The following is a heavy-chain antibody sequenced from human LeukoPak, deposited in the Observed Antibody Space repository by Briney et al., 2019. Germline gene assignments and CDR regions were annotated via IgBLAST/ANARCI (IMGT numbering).Heavy chain of an antibody. J-gene: IGHJ4*02. V-gene: IGHV1-2*02. D-gene: IGHD3-10*01. CDR1: GYTFSDYY. CDR3: ARASGASGSYYPY. Sequence: ASVKVSCKASGYTFSDYYMHWVRQAPGQGLEWMGWINPNSGDPNYAQSFQGRVTMTRDTSISTAYMELTRLTSDDTVMYYCARASGASGSYYPYWGQGTLVTVSS. CDR2: INPNSGDP.